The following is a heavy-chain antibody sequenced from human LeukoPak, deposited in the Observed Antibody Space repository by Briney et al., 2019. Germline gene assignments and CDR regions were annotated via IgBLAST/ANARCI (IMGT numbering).Heavy chain of an antibody. CDR1: GSTFTTYD. D-gene: IGHD2-15*01. CDR3: ARVALGSWYFDL. Sequence: ASVKVSCKASGSTFTTYDINWVRQATGQGLEWMGWMNPNSGNTGYAQKFQGRVTMTRNTSISTAYMELSSLRSEDTAVYYCARVALGSWYFDLWGRGTLVTVSS. V-gene: IGHV1-8*01. J-gene: IGHJ2*01. CDR2: MNPNSGNT.